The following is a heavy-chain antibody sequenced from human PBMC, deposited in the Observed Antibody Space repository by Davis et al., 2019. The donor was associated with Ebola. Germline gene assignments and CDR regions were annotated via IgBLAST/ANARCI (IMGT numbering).Heavy chain of an antibody. CDR2: FDPEDGET. Sequence: ASVKVSCKVSGYTLTELSMHWVRQAPGKGLEWMGGFDPEDGETIYAQKFQGRVTMTEDTSTDTAYMELSSLRSEDTAVYYCATDLEAIFGVVMKGMDVWGQGTTVTVSS. CDR3: ATDLEAIFGVVMKGMDV. V-gene: IGHV1-24*01. CDR1: GYTLTELS. D-gene: IGHD3-3*01. J-gene: IGHJ6*02.